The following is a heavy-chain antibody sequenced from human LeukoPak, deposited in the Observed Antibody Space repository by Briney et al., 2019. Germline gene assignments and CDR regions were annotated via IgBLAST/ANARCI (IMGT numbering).Heavy chain of an antibody. CDR1: GCSISSGGYY. V-gene: IGHV4-31*03. CDR2: IYYSGST. J-gene: IGHJ4*02. D-gene: IGHD2-2*01. CDR3: ARGYCSSTRCYRFDY. Sequence: MASQTLSLTCTVSGCSISSGGYYWSWIRQHPGKGLEWIGYIYYSGSTYYNPSLKSRVTISVDTSKNQFSLRLSSVTAADTAVYYCARGYCSSTRCYRFDYWGQGTPVTVSS.